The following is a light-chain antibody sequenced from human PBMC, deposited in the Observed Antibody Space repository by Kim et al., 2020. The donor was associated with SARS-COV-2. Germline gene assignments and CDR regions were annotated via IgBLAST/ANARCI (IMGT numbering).Light chain of an antibody. Sequence: GHSLTISCTGTRLDVGGYNYVSWYQQHPGKAPKLIIYDVHNRPTGVSDRFSGSKSGNTASLIISGLQADDEADYYCSSWASTTSYVFGTGTKVTVL. V-gene: IGLV2-14*03. J-gene: IGLJ1*01. CDR2: DVH. CDR1: RLDVGGYNY. CDR3: SSWASTTSYV.